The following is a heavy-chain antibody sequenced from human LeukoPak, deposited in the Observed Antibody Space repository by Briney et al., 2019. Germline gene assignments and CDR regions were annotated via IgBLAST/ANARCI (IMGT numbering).Heavy chain of an antibody. Sequence: SQTLSLTCTVSGGSISSGGYYWSWIRQHPGKGLEWIGYIYYSGSTYYNPSLKSRGTISVDTSKNQFSLKLSSVTAADTAVYYCVRGTQYYDILTARGSYFDYWGQGTLVTVSS. CDR1: GGSISSGGYY. J-gene: IGHJ4*02. D-gene: IGHD3-9*01. CDR3: VRGTQYYDILTARGSYFDY. CDR2: IYYSGST. V-gene: IGHV4-31*03.